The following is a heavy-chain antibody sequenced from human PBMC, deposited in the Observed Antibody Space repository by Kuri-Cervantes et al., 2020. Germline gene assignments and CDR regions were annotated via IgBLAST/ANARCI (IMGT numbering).Heavy chain of an antibody. J-gene: IGHJ4*02. CDR3: AHRRPNGRCSSTSCYEDYFDY. CDR2: IYWDGDK. Sequence: SGPTLVKPTQTLTLTCTFSGFSLSTSGVGVGWIRQPPGKALEWLALIYWDGDKRYSPSLKSRLTITKDTSKNQVVLTMTNVDPVDTATYYCAHRRPNGRCSSTSCYEDYFDYWGQGTLVTVSS. CDR1: GFSLSTSGVG. V-gene: IGHV2-5*02. D-gene: IGHD2-2*01.